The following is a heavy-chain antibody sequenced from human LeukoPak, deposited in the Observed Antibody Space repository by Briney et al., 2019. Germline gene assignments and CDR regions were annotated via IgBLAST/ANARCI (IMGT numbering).Heavy chain of an antibody. CDR3: VSFYETY. CDR2: INSDGSWT. CDR1: GNYW. Sequence: GGSLRLSCAASGNYWMHWVRQAPGRGLVWVSHINSDGSWTSYADSVKGRFTISKDNAKNTVYLQMNNLRAEDTAVCYCVSFYETYWGRGTLVTVSS. D-gene: IGHD2-2*01. V-gene: IGHV3-74*01. J-gene: IGHJ4*02.